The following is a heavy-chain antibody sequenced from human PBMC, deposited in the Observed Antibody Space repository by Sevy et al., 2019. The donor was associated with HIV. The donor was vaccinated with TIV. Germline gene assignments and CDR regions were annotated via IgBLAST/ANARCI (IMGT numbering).Heavy chain of an antibody. CDR2: IYPGDSDT. CDR3: ARGARGTLPSYYYYGMDV. D-gene: IGHD1-1*01. CDR1: GYTFTDYW. V-gene: IGHV5-51*01. J-gene: IGHJ6*02. Sequence: GGSLRLSCKGSGYTFTDYWIVWVRQMPGKGLEWMGIIYPGDSDTPYSPSLQGQVTISADKSISTTYLQWSSLKASDTAMYYCARGARGTLPSYYYYGMDVWGLGTTVTVSS.